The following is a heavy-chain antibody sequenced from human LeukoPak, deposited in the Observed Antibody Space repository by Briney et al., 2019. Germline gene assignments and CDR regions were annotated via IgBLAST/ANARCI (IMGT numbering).Heavy chain of an antibody. CDR2: ISGSDGSST. D-gene: IGHD6-13*01. J-gene: IGHJ4*02. CDR1: GFTFSSYA. Sequence: GGSLRLSCAASGFTFSSYAMSWVRQAPGKGLEWVSAISGSDGSSTSYADSVKGRFTISRDNAKNTLYLQMNSLRAEDTAVYYCARVIAAAGLLPRYWGQGTLVTVSS. CDR3: ARVIAAAGLLPRY. V-gene: IGHV3-23*01.